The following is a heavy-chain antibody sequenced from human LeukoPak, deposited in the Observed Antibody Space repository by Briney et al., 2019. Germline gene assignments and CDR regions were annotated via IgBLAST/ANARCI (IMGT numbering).Heavy chain of an antibody. J-gene: IGHJ4*02. CDR1: GFTFSSYS. CDR3: ARDGRDQWELLDY. Sequence: NPGGSLSLSCAASGFTFSSYSMNWVRQAPGEGLEWVSSISSSSSSYIYYADSVKGRFTISRDNAKNSLYLQMNSLRAEDTAVYYCARDGRDQWELLDYWGQGTLVTVSS. CDR2: ISSSSSSYI. D-gene: IGHD1-26*01. V-gene: IGHV3-21*01.